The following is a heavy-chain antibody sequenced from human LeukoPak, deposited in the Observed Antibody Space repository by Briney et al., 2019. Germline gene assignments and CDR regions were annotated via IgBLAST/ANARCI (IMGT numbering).Heavy chain of an antibody. CDR2: ISWNSGSI. D-gene: IGHD5-12*01. CDR3: ARVKEASAFDI. Sequence: PGGSLRLSCAASGFTFDDYAMHWVRQAPGKGLEWVSGISWNSGSIGYADSVKGRFTISRDNAKNSLYPQMNSLRAKDAAVYYCARVKEASAFDIWGQGTMVTVSS. CDR1: GFTFDDYA. V-gene: IGHV3-9*01. J-gene: IGHJ3*02.